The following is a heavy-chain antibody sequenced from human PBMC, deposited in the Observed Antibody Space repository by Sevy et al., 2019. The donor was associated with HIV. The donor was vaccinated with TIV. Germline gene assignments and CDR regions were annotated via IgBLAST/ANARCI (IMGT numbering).Heavy chain of an antibody. Sequence: GGSLRLSWAASGFTFRNYDMHWVRQAPGKGLEWISFIRYDGRHKSYAESVKGRFTIYRDNSKNTLDLNMNSLRPEDTAVYFCAKDAPSRFDYWGQGALVTVSS. CDR2: IRYDGRHK. J-gene: IGHJ4*02. CDR1: GFTFRNYD. V-gene: IGHV3-30*02. CDR3: AKDAPSRFDY.